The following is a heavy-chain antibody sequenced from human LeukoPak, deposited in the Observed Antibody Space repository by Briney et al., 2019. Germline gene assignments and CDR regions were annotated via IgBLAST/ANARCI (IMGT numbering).Heavy chain of an antibody. CDR1: GLTFSSYE. CDR3: ARDSHKFDSSGYYPDAFDI. Sequence: GGSLRLSCAASGLTFSSYEMNWVRQAPGKGLEWVSYISSSGSSIYYADSVKGRFTISRENAKKSLYLQMHSLRAEDTAVYYCARDSHKFDSSGYYPDAFDIWGQGTMVTVSS. D-gene: IGHD3-22*01. CDR2: ISSSGSSI. V-gene: IGHV3-48*03. J-gene: IGHJ3*02.